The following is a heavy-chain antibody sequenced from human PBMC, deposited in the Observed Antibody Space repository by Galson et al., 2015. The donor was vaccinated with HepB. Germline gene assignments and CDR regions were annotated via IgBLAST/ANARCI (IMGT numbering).Heavy chain of an antibody. V-gene: IGHV3-23*01. CDR1: GFTFSSYA. CDR3: AKEIGYSYGSDY. D-gene: IGHD5-18*01. J-gene: IGHJ4*02. CDR2: ISGSGGST. Sequence: SLRLSCAASGFTFSSYAMSWVRQAPGRGLEWVSAISGSGGSTYYADSVKGRFTISRDNSKNTLYLQMNSLRAEDTAVYYCAKEIGYSYGSDYWGQGTLVTVSS.